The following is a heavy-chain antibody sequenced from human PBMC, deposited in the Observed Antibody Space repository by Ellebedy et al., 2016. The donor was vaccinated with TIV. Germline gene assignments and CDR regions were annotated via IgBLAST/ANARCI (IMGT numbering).Heavy chain of an antibody. J-gene: IGHJ5*02. V-gene: IGHV4-38-2*02. CDR1: GFSISSGYY. CDR2: IYQTEST. CDR3: ARGTDWFDP. Sequence: GSLRLSXSVSGFSISSGYYWAWIRQSPGRGPEWITTIYQTESTYYNPSLKSRLSVSVDMSKNQFSLHLRSVTAADSAVYYCARGTDWFDPWGTGIMVTVSS.